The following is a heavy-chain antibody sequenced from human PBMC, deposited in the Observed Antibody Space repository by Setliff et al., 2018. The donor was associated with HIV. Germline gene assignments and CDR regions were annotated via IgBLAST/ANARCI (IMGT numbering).Heavy chain of an antibody. CDR2: IIPIFGTS. CDR1: GGTFSSYA. V-gene: IGHV1-69*06. CDR3: ASDPTYSSGSPDI. J-gene: IGHJ3*02. D-gene: IGHD3-22*01. Sequence: ASVKVSCKASGGTFSSYAISWVRQAPGQGLEWMGGIIPIFGTSNNAQKFRGRVTIAADTSTDTAYMELSSLRSEDTALYYCASDPTYSSGSPDIWGQGTMVTVSS.